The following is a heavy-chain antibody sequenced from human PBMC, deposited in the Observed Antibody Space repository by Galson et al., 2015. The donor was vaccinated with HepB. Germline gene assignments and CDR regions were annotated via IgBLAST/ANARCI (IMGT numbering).Heavy chain of an antibody. CDR3: ARVPIWGSYHLDY. V-gene: IGHV3-48*01. J-gene: IGHJ4*02. CDR1: GFTFSSYS. D-gene: IGHD3-16*02. Sequence: SLRLSCAASGFTFSSYSMNWVRQAPGKGLEWVSYISSSSSTIYYADSVKGRFTISRDNAKNSLYLQMNSLRAEDTAVYYCARVPIWGSYHLDYWGQGTLVTVSS. CDR2: ISSSSSTI.